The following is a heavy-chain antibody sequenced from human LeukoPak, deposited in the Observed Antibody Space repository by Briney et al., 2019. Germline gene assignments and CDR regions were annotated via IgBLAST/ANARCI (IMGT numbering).Heavy chain of an antibody. D-gene: IGHD3-10*01. V-gene: IGHV3-21*01. J-gene: IGHJ5*02. CDR3: ARVKYYGSGSYWFDP. CDR1: GFTFSSYS. CDR2: ISSSSSYI. Sequence: TGGSLRLSCAASGFTFSSYSMNWVRQAPGKGLEWVSSISSSSSYIYYADSVKGRFTISRDNAKNSLYLQMNSLRAEDTAVYYCARVKYYGSGSYWFDPWGQGTLVTVSS.